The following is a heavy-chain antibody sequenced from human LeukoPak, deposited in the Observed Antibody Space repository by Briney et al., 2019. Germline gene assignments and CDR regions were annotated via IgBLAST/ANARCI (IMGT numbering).Heavy chain of an antibody. CDR2: INHSGST. J-gene: IGHJ5*02. Sequence: SETLSLTCAVYGGSFSGYYWSWIRQPPGKGLEWIGEINHSGSTNYNPSLKSRVTISVDTSKNQFSLKLSSLTAADTAVYYFATLRPYYDILTGYYTGNDWLDPWGQGTLVTVSS. D-gene: IGHD3-9*01. CDR3: ATLRPYYDILTGYYTGNDWLDP. V-gene: IGHV4-34*01. CDR1: GGSFSGYY.